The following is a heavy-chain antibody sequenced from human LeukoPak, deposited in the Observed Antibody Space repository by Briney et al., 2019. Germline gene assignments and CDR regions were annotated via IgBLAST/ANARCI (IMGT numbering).Heavy chain of an antibody. V-gene: IGHV3-64D*06. CDR2: INSNGGST. CDR1: GFTFSSYA. D-gene: IGHD5-12*01. J-gene: IGHJ4*02. Sequence: PGGSLRLSCSASGFTFSSYAMHWVRQAPGKRLEFVSAINSNGGSTYYADSVKGRFTISRDNSKNTLYLQMSSLRAEETAVYYCVKGSGASGYDPLDYWGQGTLVTVSS. CDR3: VKGSGASGYDPLDY.